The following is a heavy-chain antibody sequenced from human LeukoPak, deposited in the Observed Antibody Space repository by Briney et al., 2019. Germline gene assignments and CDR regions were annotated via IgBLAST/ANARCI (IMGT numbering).Heavy chain of an antibody. CDR2: INAGNGNT. D-gene: IGHD3-10*01. CDR3: ARDPGGTMVRGSNWFDP. V-gene: IGHV1-3*01. CDR1: GYTLTELS. Sequence: GASVKVSCKVSGYTLTELSMHWVRQAPGQRLEWMGWINAGNGNTKYSQKFQGRVTITRDTSASTAYMELSSLRSEDTAVYYCARDPGGTMVRGSNWFDPWGQGTLVTVSS. J-gene: IGHJ5*02.